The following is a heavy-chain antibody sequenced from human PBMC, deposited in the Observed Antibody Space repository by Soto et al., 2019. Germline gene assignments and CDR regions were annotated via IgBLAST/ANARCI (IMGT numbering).Heavy chain of an antibody. J-gene: IGHJ3*02. CDR2: IIPILGIA. CDR1: GGTFSSYT. CDR3: ARVIAAADGFAFDI. Sequence: ASVKVSCKASGGTFSSYTISWVRQAPGQGLEWMGRIIPILGIANYAQKFQGRVTITADKSTSTAYMELSSLRSEDTAVYYCARVIAAADGFAFDIWGQGTMVTVSS. D-gene: IGHD6-13*01. V-gene: IGHV1-69*02.